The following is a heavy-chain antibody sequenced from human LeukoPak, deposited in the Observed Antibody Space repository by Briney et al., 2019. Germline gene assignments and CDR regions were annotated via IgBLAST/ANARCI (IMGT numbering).Heavy chain of an antibody. CDR2: IYTSGST. V-gene: IGHV4-4*07. Sequence: SETLSLTCAGSGGSISSYSWSWIRQPAGKGLEWIGRIYTSGSTNYNPSLRSRVTMSLDTSKNQFSLRLTSVTAPDTAVYYCARSNSPSRFDPWGQGTLVIVSS. CDR1: GGSISSYS. CDR3: ARSNSPSRFDP. J-gene: IGHJ5*02. D-gene: IGHD2/OR15-2a*01.